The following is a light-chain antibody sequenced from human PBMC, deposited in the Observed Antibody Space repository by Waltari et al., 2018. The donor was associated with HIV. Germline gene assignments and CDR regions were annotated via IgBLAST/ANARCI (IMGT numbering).Light chain of an antibody. CDR2: GAS. V-gene: IGKV3-11*01. CDR1: QSVGSL. CDR3: QQRLHWPLT. Sequence: EIVLTQSPATLSLSPGERASLSCRASQSVGSLLAWYQQRPGQAPRLLIFGASGRATGVPARFSGSGSETDFTLTISSLEPEDFAVYYCQQRLHWPLTFGGGTKVEI. J-gene: IGKJ4*01.